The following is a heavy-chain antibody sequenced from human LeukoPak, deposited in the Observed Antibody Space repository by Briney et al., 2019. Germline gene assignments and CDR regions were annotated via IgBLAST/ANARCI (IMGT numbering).Heavy chain of an antibody. J-gene: IGHJ4*02. CDR2: ISSSSSYI. CDR1: GFTFSSYW. V-gene: IGHV3-21*01. D-gene: IGHD3-3*01. Sequence: GGSLRLSCAASGFTFSSYWMNWVRQAPGKGLEWVSSISSSSSYIYYADSVKGRFTISRDNAKNSLYLQMNSLRAEDTAVYYCARGITIFGVVKIDAFDIWGQGTLVTVSS. CDR3: ARGITIFGVVKIDAFDI.